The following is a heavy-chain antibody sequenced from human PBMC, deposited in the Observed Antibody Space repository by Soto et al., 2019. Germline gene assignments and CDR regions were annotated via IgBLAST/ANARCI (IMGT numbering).Heavy chain of an antibody. J-gene: IGHJ5*02. D-gene: IGHD3-3*01. Sequence: EVQLVEPGGGLVKPGGSLRLSCAASGFTFSSYSMNWVRQAPGKGLEWVSSISSSSSYIYYADSVKGRFTISRDNAKNSLYLQMNSLRAEDTAVYYCARGRDFWSGYYLTGWFDPWGQGTLVTVSS. V-gene: IGHV3-21*01. CDR1: GFTFSSYS. CDR2: ISSSSSYI. CDR3: ARGRDFWSGYYLTGWFDP.